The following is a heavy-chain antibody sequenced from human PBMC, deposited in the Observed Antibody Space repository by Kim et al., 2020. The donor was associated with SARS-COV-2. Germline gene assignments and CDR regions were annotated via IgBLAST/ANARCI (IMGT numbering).Heavy chain of an antibody. Sequence: SETLSLTCAVYGGSFSGYYWSWIRQPPGKGLEWIGEINHSGSTNYNPSLKSRVTISVDTSKNQFSLKLSSVTAADTAVYYCARALYYYDSSGYYYYEGPQVRFDPWGQGTLVTVSS. CDR1: GGSFSGYY. CDR3: ARALYYYDSSGYYYYEGPQVRFDP. V-gene: IGHV4-34*01. D-gene: IGHD3-22*01. CDR2: INHSGST. J-gene: IGHJ5*02.